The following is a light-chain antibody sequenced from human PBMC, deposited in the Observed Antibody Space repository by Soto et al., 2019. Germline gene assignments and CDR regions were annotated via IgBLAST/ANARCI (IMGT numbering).Light chain of an antibody. CDR3: AAWDDSLEGVV. J-gene: IGLJ7*01. CDR1: SSNIGSNT. V-gene: IGLV1-44*01. CDR2: SNN. Sequence: QSVLTQPPSASGTPGQRVTISCSGSSSNIGSNTVNWYQQLPGTAPKLLIYSNNQRPSGVPDRFSGSKSGTSASLAISGLQSEDEADYYCAAWDDSLEGVVLGGGTQLTVL.